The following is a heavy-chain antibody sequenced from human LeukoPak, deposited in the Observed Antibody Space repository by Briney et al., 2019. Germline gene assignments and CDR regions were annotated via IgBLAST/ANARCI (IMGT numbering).Heavy chain of an antibody. D-gene: IGHD5/OR15-5a*01. CDR1: GGTFSSYA. Sequence: SVKVSCKASGGTFSSYAISWVRQAPGQGLEWMGGIIPIFGTANYAQKFQGRVTITTDTSTSTAYMELRSLRSDDTAVYYCARDLSTARDYWGQGTLVTVSS. J-gene: IGHJ4*02. V-gene: IGHV1-69*05. CDR2: IIPIFGTA. CDR3: ARDLSTARDY.